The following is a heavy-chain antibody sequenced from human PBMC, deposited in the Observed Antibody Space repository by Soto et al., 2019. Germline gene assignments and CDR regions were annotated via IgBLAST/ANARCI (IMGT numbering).Heavy chain of an antibody. J-gene: IGHJ4*02. CDR1: GYTFTGYY. CDR3: AREGPNLVATMYYFDY. CDR2: INPNSGGT. Sequence: ASGKVSCKASGYTFTGYYMHWVRQAPGQGLEWMGWINPNSGGTNYAQKFQGWVTMTRDTSISTAYMELSRLRSDDTAVYYCAREGPNLVATMYYFDYWGQGTLVTVSS. D-gene: IGHD5-12*01. V-gene: IGHV1-2*04.